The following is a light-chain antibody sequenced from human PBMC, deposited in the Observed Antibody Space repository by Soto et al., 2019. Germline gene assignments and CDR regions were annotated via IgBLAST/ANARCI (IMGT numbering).Light chain of an antibody. CDR1: SSNIGSNT. CDR2: SNN. Sequence: QSVLTQPPSASGTPGQRVTISCSGSSSNIGSNTVNWYQQLPGTAPKLLIYSNNERPSGVPDRFSGSKSGTSASLAVSGLQSEDEADFYCAAWDDSLNAYVIGTGT. J-gene: IGLJ1*01. V-gene: IGLV1-44*01. CDR3: AAWDDSLNAYV.